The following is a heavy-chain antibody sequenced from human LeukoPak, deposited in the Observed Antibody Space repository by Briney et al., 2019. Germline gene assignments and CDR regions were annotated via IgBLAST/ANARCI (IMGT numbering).Heavy chain of an antibody. CDR2: INSDGSST. J-gene: IGHJ3*02. D-gene: IGHD3-3*01. V-gene: IGHV3-74*01. CDR3: ARDFAPHDAFDI. Sequence: GGSLRLSCAASGFTFSSYWMHWVRHAPGKGLVWVSRINSDGSSTSYADSVKGRFTISRDNARNTLYLQMNSLRAEDTAVYYCARDFAPHDAFDIWGQGTMVTVSS. CDR1: GFTFSSYW.